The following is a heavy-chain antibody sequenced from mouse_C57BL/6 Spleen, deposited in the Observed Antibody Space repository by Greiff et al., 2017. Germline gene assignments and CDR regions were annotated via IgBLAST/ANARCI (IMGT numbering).Heavy chain of an antibody. V-gene: IGHV1-55*01. Sequence: VQLQQPGAELVKPGASVKMSCKASGYTFTSYWITWVKQRPGQGLEWIGDIYPGSGSTNYNEKFKSKATLTVDTSSSTAYMQLSSLTSEDSAVYYCASQLGRGPYCFDYWGQGTTLTVSS. D-gene: IGHD4-1*02. CDR1: GYTFTSYW. CDR3: ASQLGRGPYCFDY. J-gene: IGHJ2*01. CDR2: IYPGSGST.